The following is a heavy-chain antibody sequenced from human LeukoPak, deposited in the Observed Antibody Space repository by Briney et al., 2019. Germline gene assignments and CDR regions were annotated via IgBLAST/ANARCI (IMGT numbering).Heavy chain of an antibody. CDR2: IYYTGST. J-gene: IGHJ5*02. D-gene: IGHD6-19*01. CDR1: GGSITSSSYY. Sequence: SETLSLTCTVSGGSITSSSYYWGLIRQPPGKGPEWIGSIYYTGSTNYNPSLKSRVTISLDTSKNQFSLKLTSVTAADTAVYYCASVRGYSSGWYASGFDPWGQGTLVTVSS. CDR3: ASVRGYSSGWYASGFDP. V-gene: IGHV4-39*07.